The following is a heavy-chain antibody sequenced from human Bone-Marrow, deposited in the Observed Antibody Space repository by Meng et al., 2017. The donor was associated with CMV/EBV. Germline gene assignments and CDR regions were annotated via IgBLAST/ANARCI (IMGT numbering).Heavy chain of an antibody. CDR3: ARGTTYCGGDCPPFGDWFGS. Sequence: KVSCKASGYTFTSYDINWVRQATGQGLEWMGIIYPGDSDTRYSPSFQGQVTISADKSISTAYLQWSSLKASDTAMYYCARGTTYCGGDCPPFGDWFGSWGQGPRVTCSS. V-gene: IGHV5-51*01. D-gene: IGHD2-21*01. CDR1: GYTFTSYD. CDR2: IYPGDSDT. J-gene: IGHJ5*01.